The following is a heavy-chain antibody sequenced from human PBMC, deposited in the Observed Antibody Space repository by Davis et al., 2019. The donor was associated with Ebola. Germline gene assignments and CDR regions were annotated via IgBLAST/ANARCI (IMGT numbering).Heavy chain of an antibody. CDR1: GGSISSSSSY. CDR2: IYYSGST. J-gene: IGHJ4*02. D-gene: IGHD2-21*02. CDR3: ARQIFVVTAIPWYFDY. V-gene: IGHV4-39*01. Sequence: MPSETLSLTCTVSGGSISSSSSYWGWIRQPPGKGLEWIGSIYYSGSTYYNPSLKSRVTISVDTSKNQFSLKLSYVTAADTAVYYCARQIFVVTAIPWYFDYWGQGTLVTVSS.